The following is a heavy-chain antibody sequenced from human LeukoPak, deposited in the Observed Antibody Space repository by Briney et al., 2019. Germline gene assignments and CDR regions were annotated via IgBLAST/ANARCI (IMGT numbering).Heavy chain of an antibody. D-gene: IGHD3-22*01. CDR2: IYYSGST. V-gene: IGHV4-59*08. CDR3: ARVYYYDSSGFFPRPHAFGI. Sequence: SETLSLTCTVSGGSISSYYWSWIRQPPGKGLEWIGYIYYSGSTNYNPSLKSRVTISVDTSKNQFSLKLSSVTAADTAVYYCARVYYYDSSGFFPRPHAFGIWGQGTMVTVSS. CDR1: GGSISSYY. J-gene: IGHJ3*02.